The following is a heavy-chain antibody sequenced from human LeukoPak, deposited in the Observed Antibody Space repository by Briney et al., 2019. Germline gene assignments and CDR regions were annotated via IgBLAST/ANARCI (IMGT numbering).Heavy chain of an antibody. V-gene: IGHV4-39*01. D-gene: IGHD4-17*01. CDR3: ATTVTTRYYFDD. Sequence: SETLSLTCTVSGGSISTSRHYWGWIRQPPGKGLEWIGSMYYSGSTYYAPSLKSRVTISVDTYKSQFSLKLSSVTAADTAVYYCATTVTTRYYFDDWGQGILVTVSS. CDR2: MYYSGST. CDR1: GGSISTSRHY. J-gene: IGHJ4*02.